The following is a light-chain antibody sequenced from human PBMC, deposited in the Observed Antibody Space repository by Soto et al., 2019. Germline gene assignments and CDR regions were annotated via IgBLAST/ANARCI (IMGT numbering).Light chain of an antibody. J-gene: IGKJ1*01. V-gene: IGKV1-5*03. CDR1: QTISSW. CDR3: QHYNSYSEA. Sequence: IQITQSRSTLSGSVADRVPITCRASQTISSWLAWYQQKPGKAPKLLIYKASTLKSGVPSRFSGSGSGTEFTLTISSLQPDDFATYYCQHYNSYSEAFGQGTKVDIK. CDR2: KAS.